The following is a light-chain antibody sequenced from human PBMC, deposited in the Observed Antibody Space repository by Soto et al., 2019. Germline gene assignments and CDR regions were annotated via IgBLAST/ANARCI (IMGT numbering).Light chain of an antibody. CDR2: DAS. CDR3: QQYNNWPPIT. CDR1: ERVASN. Sequence: EIVFTQSPGPLSLSAGERATLFCRASERVASNYLAWYQQKPGQAPRLLIYDASNRATGIPARFSGSGSCAEFTLTISSLQSEDYAVYYCQQYNNWPPITFGQGTRVEIK. J-gene: IGKJ5*01. V-gene: IGKV3D-15*01.